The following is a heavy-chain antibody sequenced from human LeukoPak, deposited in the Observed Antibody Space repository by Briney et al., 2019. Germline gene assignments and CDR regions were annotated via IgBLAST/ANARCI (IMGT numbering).Heavy chain of an antibody. CDR1: GFTVSSNY. Sequence: PGGSLRLSCAASGFTVSSNYMSWVRQAPGKGLEWVANIKEDGSEKWYMDSVKGRFTISRDNAKNSLYLQMNSLRAEDTAVFYCAKGDYFDYWGQGTLVTVSS. J-gene: IGHJ4*02. CDR3: AKGDYFDY. V-gene: IGHV3-7*01. CDR2: IKEDGSEK. D-gene: IGHD3-16*01.